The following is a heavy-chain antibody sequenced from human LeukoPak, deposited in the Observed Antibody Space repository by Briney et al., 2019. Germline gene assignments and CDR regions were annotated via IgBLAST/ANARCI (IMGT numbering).Heavy chain of an antibody. J-gene: IGHJ6*02. CDR3: ARARKGPYAYYYYGMDV. V-gene: IGHV1-69*13. CDR1: GGTFSSYA. D-gene: IGHD1-14*01. Sequence: ASVKVSCKASGGTFSSYAISWVRQAPGQGLEWMGRIIPIFGIANYAQKFQGRVTITADESTSTAYMELSSLRSEDTAVYYCARARKGPYAYYYYGMDVWGQGTTVTVSS. CDR2: IIPIFGIA.